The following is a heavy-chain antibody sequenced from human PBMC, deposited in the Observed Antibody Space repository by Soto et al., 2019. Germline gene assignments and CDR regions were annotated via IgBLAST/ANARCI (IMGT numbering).Heavy chain of an antibody. CDR3: ARGLSYGLGSYVLFDAIDT. V-gene: IGHV3-9*01. D-gene: IGHD3-10*01. CDR2: ISWNSGSI. J-gene: IGHJ3*02. Sequence: EVQVVESGGGLVQPGRSLRLSCAASGFIFEDYAMHWVRQAPGKGLEWVSGISWNSGSIDYADSVTGRFTIPRDNDINSRCLQMNNLGTGDTALYYCARGLSYGLGSYVLFDAIDTRGQETRVTVSS. CDR1: GFIFEDYA.